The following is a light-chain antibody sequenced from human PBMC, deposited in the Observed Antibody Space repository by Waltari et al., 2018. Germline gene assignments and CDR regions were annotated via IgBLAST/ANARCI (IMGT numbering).Light chain of an antibody. CDR1: QSVSSN. J-gene: IGKJ1*01. CDR3: QQYNNWPGT. Sequence: EIVMTQSPATLSVSPGERATISCRASQSVSSNLACYQQKPGQAPRLLIYGASTRATGIPARFICSGSGTEFPLTISSLQSEDFAFYYCQQYNNWPGTFGQGTKVEIK. V-gene: IGKV3-15*01. CDR2: GAS.